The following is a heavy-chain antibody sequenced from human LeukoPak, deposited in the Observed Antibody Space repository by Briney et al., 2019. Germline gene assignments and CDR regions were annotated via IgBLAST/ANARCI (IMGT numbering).Heavy chain of an antibody. V-gene: IGHV4-4*09. D-gene: IGHD3-16*01. CDR1: GDSISRYY. CDR3: ARRRMLGVSGGCCWFDP. J-gene: IGHJ5*02. Sequence: SETLSLTCTVSGDSISRYYWSWIRQPPGKGLEWIGYIHTSGSTNYNPSLKSRVTISVDTSKNQFSLKLSSVTAADTAVYYCARRRMLGVSGGCCWFDPWGQGTLVTVSS. CDR2: IHTSGST.